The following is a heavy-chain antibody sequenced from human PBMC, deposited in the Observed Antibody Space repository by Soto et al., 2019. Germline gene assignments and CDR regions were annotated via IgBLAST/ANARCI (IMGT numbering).Heavy chain of an antibody. V-gene: IGHV3-15*07. CDR1: GFSFSPAW. J-gene: IGHJ6*02. Sequence: EVQLVESGGGLVTPGGSLRLSCTGTGFSFSPAWMNWVRQAPGKGLEWVGRMKSYRGGGTTDYAATVQGRFTISRDDSKITLYPQRNSLKFEATALYFCIWQQDFYSGKAVWGQWTKVTVSS. D-gene: IGHD6-13*01. CDR2: MKSYRGGGTT. CDR3: IWQQDFYSGKAV.